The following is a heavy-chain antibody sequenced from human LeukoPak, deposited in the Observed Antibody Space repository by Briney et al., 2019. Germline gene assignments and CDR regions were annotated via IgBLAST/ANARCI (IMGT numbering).Heavy chain of an antibody. V-gene: IGHV3-74*01. CDR1: GFTFSSYG. J-gene: IGHJ4*02. Sequence: GGSLRLSCEASGFTFSSYGMHWIRQAPGKGLVWVSRIFRDGTNPAYADSGKGRFTISRDNAKNTLYLQMNSLRAEDTAMYYCAALDHGHDYWGQGTLVSVST. CDR2: IFRDGTNP. CDR3: AALDHGHDY.